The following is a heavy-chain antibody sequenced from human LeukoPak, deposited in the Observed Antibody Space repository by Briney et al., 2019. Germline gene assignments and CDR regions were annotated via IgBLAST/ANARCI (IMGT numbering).Heavy chain of an antibody. J-gene: IGHJ4*02. CDR3: ARDPHRGYCSGGSCYSRRSDY. Sequence: SETLSLTCTVSGGSISSGGYYWSWIRQPPGKGLEWIGYIYHSGSTYYNPSLKSRVTISVDRSKNQFSLKLSSVTAADTAVYYCARDPHRGYCSGGSCYSRRSDYWGQGTLVTVSS. D-gene: IGHD2-15*01. CDR1: GGSISSGGYY. V-gene: IGHV4-30-2*01. CDR2: IYHSGST.